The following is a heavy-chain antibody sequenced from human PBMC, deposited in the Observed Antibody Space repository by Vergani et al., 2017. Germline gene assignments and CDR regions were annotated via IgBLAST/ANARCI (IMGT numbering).Heavy chain of an antibody. V-gene: IGHV4-39*01. CDR3: TRHGRSGWAGYFQH. J-gene: IGHJ1*01. Sequence: QLPLQESGPGLVRPSETLSLTCTVSGDSIHSSTYYWGWIRQPPGKGLAWVGTIYYTGTTYYNEAHQSRLTISVDTSKNQFSLNLTSVTAADTAVYYCTRHGRSGWAGYFQHWGQGTLVTASS. CDR2: IYYTGTT. D-gene: IGHD6-19*01. CDR1: GDSIHSSTYY.